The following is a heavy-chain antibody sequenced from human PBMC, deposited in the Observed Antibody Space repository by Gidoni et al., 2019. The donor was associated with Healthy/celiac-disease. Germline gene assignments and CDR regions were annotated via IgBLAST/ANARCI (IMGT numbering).Heavy chain of an antibody. Sequence: QVQLQESGPGLVKPSQTLSLTCAVSGGSISSGGYSWSWIRQPPGKGLEWIGYIYYSGSTYYNPTLKSRVTISVDTSKNQFSLKLSSVTAADTAVYYRARAPATTVTTTNWFDPWGQGTLVTVSS. D-gene: IGHD4-17*01. J-gene: IGHJ5*02. CDR2: IYYSGST. CDR1: GGSISSGGYS. CDR3: ARAPATTVTTTNWFDP. V-gene: IGHV4-30-4*07.